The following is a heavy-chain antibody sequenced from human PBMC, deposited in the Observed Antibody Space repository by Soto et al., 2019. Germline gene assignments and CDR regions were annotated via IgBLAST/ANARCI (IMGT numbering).Heavy chain of an antibody. CDR1: GFTFSSYS. CDR2: ISSSSSTI. V-gene: IGHV3-48*01. D-gene: IGHD2-8*01. Sequence: GGSLRLSCAASGFTFSSYSMNWVRQAPGKGLEWVSYISSSSSTIYYADSVKGRFTISRDNSKNTLYLQMNSLRAEDTAVYYCAKDRHCTNGVCYPNWFDPWGQGTLVTVSS. CDR3: AKDRHCTNGVCYPNWFDP. J-gene: IGHJ5*02.